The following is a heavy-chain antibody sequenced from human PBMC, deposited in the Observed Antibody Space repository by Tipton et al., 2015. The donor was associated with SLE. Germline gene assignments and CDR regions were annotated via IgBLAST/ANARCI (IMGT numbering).Heavy chain of an antibody. CDR2: IWFDGSNK. Sequence: SLRLSCAASGFTFSTCGMHWVRQAPGKGLEWVAVIWFDGSNKYYADSVKGRFTISRDNSKNTLYLQMNSLRAEDTAVYYCAKDLTMIVGDAFDIWGQGTMVTVSS. CDR1: GFTFSTCG. CDR3: AKDLTMIVGDAFDI. V-gene: IGHV3-33*06. D-gene: IGHD3-22*01. J-gene: IGHJ3*02.